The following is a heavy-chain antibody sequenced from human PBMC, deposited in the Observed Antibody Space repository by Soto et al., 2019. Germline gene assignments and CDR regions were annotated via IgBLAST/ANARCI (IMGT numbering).Heavy chain of an antibody. Sequence: PWETLSLTCTVSGCSISSGAYYWSWIRQPPGKGLEWIGNIYYSGSTYYNPSLKSRVTISIDTSKNQFSLKLSSVTAADTAVYYCASRKSSPYFDYWGQGTLVTVSS. V-gene: IGHV4-30-4*01. D-gene: IGHD3-10*01. J-gene: IGHJ4*02. CDR1: GCSISSGAYY. CDR3: ASRKSSPYFDY. CDR2: IYYSGST.